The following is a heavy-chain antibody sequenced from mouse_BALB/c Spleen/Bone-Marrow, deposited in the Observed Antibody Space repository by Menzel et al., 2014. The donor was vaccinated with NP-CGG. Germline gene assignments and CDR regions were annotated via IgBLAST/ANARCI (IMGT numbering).Heavy chain of an antibody. J-gene: IGHJ2*01. V-gene: IGHV1S22*01. Sequence: LQQPVSELVRPGASVKLSCKASGYTFTSYWMHWVKQRHGQGLEWIGNIYPGSGSTNYDEKFKSKGTLTVDTSSSTAYMHLSSLTSEDSAVYYCTSWDYWGQGTTLTVSS. CDR2: IYPGSGST. CDR1: GYTFTSYW. CDR3: TSWDY.